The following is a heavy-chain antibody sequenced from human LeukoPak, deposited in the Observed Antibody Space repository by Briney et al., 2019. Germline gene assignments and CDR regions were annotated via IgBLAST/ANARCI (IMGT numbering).Heavy chain of an antibody. CDR2: IYTSGST. Sequence: PSQALSLTCTVSGGSISSGSYYWSWIRQPAGTGLEWIGRIYTSGSTNYNPSLKSRVTISVDTSKNQFSLKLSSVTAADTAVYYCARVSYDSSGYYSSSRRGDWFDPWGQGTLVTVSS. CDR3: ARVSYDSSGYYSSSRRGDWFDP. J-gene: IGHJ5*02. D-gene: IGHD3-22*01. V-gene: IGHV4-61*02. CDR1: GGSISSGSYY.